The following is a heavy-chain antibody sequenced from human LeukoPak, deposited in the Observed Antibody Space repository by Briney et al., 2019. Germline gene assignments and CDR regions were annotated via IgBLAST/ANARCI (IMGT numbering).Heavy chain of an antibody. CDR2: IYYSGST. D-gene: IGHD3-22*01. J-gene: IGHJ4*02. CDR3: ARTYYYDRRGDY. V-gene: IGHV4-39*07. Sequence: ASETLSLTCTVSGGSISRSSYYWGWIRQPPGKGLEWIGSIYYSGSTYYNPFLKSRVTISVDTSKNQFSLKLSSVTAADTPVYYCARTYYYDRRGDYWGQGTLVTVSS. CDR1: GGSISRSSYY.